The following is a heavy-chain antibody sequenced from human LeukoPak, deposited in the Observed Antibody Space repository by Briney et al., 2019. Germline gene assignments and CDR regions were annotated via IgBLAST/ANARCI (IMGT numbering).Heavy chain of an antibody. V-gene: IGHV3-21*01. CDR3: ASDIGYCSGGSCYCTRPFDY. CDR2: ISSSSSYI. J-gene: IGHJ4*02. Sequence: PGGSLRLSCAASGFTFSSYSMNWVRQAPGKGLEWVSSISSSSSYIYYADSVKGRFTISRDNAKNSLYLQMNSLRAEDTAVYYCASDIGYCSGGSCYCTRPFDYWGQGTLVTVSS. CDR1: GFTFSSYS. D-gene: IGHD2-15*01.